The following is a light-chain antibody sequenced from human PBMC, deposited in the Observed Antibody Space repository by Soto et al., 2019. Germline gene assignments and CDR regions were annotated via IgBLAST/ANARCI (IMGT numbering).Light chain of an antibody. CDR1: SSDVGGYNY. CDR2: DVS. Sequence: QSVLTQPRSVSASPGQSVTISCTGTSSDVGGYNYVSWYQQHPGKAPKLMIYDVSKRPSGVPDRFSGSKSGNTASLTISGLQAEDEADYYCCSYAGSSLFVFGTGTEVTVL. J-gene: IGLJ1*01. V-gene: IGLV2-11*01. CDR3: CSYAGSSLFV.